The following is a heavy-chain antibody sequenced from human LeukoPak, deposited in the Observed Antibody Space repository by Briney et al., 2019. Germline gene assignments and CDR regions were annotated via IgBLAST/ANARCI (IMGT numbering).Heavy chain of an antibody. Sequence: GASVKVSCKASGYTFTSYAMHWVRQAPGQRLEWMGWINAGNGNTKYSQKLQGRVTMTTDTSTSTAYMELRSLRSDDTAVYYCAREVASEQQLVRGNWFDPWGQGTLVTVSS. CDR1: GYTFTSYA. V-gene: IGHV1-3*01. J-gene: IGHJ5*02. CDR3: AREVASEQQLVRGNWFDP. CDR2: INAGNGNT. D-gene: IGHD6-13*01.